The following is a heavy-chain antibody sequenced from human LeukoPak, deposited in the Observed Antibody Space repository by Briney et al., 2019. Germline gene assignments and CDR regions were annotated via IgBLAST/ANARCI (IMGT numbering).Heavy chain of an antibody. CDR3: ARDGSGSGATKEWFDP. CDR2: INPNSGGT. J-gene: IGHJ5*02. Sequence: ASVKVSCKASGYTFTGYYMHWVRQAPGQGLEWMGWINPNSGGTNYAQKFQGRVTMTRDTSISTAYMELSRLRSDDTAVYYCARDGSGSGATKEWFDPWGQGTLVTVSS. D-gene: IGHD1-26*01. CDR1: GYTFTGYY. V-gene: IGHV1-2*02.